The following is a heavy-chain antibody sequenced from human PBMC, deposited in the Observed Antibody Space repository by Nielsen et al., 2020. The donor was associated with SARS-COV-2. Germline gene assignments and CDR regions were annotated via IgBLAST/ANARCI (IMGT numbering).Heavy chain of an antibody. V-gene: IGHV3-9*01. CDR1: GFTFDDYA. J-gene: IGHJ2*01. Sequence: SLKISCAASGFTFDDYAMHWVRQAPGTGLEWVSGISWNSGSIGYADSVKGRFTISRDNAKNSLYLQMNSLRAEDTALYYCAKATYYYGSGSYYSYWYFDLWGRGTLVTVSS. CDR3: AKATYYYGSGSYYSYWYFDL. D-gene: IGHD3-10*01. CDR2: ISWNSGSI.